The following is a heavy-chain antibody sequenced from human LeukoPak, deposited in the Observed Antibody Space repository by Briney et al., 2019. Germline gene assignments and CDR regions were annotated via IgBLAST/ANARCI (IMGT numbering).Heavy chain of an antibody. CDR3: ARHENGDYVDY. V-gene: IGHV4-61*05. J-gene: IGHJ4*02. Sequence: SETLSLTCTVSGGSISSSDYYWGWIRQTPGKGLEWIGYIYYSGSTNYNPSLKSRVTISVDTSKNQFSLKLSSVTAADTAVYYCARHENGDYVDYWGQGTLVTVSS. D-gene: IGHD4-17*01. CDR1: GGSISSSDYY. CDR2: IYYSGST.